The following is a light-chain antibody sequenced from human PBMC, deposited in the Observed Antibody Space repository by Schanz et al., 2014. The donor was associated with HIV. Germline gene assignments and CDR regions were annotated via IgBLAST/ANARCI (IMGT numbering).Light chain of an antibody. V-gene: IGKV3D-15*01. Sequence: EVVMTQSPATLSVSPGERATLSCRASQSVSSNLAWYQQKPGQAPRLLIYGASTRATGIPARFSGSGSGTDFTLTISSLEPEDFAVYYCQQYGTSLITFGQGTRLEI. CDR2: GAS. J-gene: IGKJ5*01. CDR1: QSVSSN. CDR3: QQYGTSLIT.